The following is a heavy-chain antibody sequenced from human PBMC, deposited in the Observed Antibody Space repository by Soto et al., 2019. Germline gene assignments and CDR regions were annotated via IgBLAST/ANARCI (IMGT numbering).Heavy chain of an antibody. CDR1: GYTFTSYG. V-gene: IGHV1-18*01. Sequence: QVQLVQSGAEVKKPGASVKVSCKASGYTFTSYGISWVRQAPGQGLEWMGWISAYNGNTNYAQKLQGRVTMTTDTSTSTAYMELRSLRSDDTSVYYCARHQLGSGWYFYFPPFDCWGQGTLVTVSS. CDR2: ISAYNGNT. J-gene: IGHJ4*02. D-gene: IGHD6-19*01. CDR3: ARHQLGSGWYFYFPPFDC.